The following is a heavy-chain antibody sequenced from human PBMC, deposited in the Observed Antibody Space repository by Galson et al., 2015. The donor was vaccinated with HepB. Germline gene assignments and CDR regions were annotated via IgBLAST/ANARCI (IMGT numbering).Heavy chain of an antibody. CDR2: ISSSSSYT. Sequence: LRLSCAASGFTFSYYYMSWIRQAPGKGLEWVPYISSSSSYTNYADSVKGRFTISRANAKNSLYLQMNSLRAEDTAVYYCARSLIAAAANFDYWGQGTLVTVSS. V-gene: IGHV3-11*06. CDR1: GFTFSYYY. CDR3: ARSLIAAAANFDY. D-gene: IGHD6-13*01. J-gene: IGHJ4*02.